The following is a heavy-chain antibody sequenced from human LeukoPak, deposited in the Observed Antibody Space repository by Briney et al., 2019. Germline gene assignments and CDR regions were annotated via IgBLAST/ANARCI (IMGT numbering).Heavy chain of an antibody. CDR2: ISSSSSYI. CDR3: ARDWSYKLDLRSDFDY. V-gene: IGHV3-21*04. J-gene: IGHJ4*02. CDR1: GFTFSSYS. Sequence: GGSLRLSCAASGFTFSSYSMNWVRQAPGKGLEWVSSISSSSSYIYYADSVKGRFTISRDNARNSLYLQMNSLRAEDTAVYYCARDWSYKLDLRSDFDYWGQGTLVTVSS. D-gene: IGHD5/OR15-5a*01.